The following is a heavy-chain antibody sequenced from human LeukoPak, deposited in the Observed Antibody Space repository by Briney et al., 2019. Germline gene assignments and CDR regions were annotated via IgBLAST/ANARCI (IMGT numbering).Heavy chain of an antibody. CDR3: ARDIEVAPAAYSLGMDV. J-gene: IGHJ6*04. CDR1: GYTFTSYY. CDR2: INPSGGST. Sequence: ASVKVSCKASGYTFTSYYMHWVRQAPGQGLEWMGIINPSGGSTSYAQKFQGRVTMTRDTSTSTVYMELSSLRSEDTAVYYCARDIEVAPAAYSLGMDVWGKGTTVTVSS. D-gene: IGHD2-2*01. V-gene: IGHV1-46*01.